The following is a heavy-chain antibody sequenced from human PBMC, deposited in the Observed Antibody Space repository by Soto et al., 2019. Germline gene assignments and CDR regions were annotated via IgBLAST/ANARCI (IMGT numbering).Heavy chain of an antibody. CDR1: GFTFNIAA. CDR3: DRQGVALELYI. Sequence: EVQLVDSGGGLVQPGGSLKLSCAASGFTFNIAAIHWVRQASGKGLEWVGLIRNKVNGYATAYAPSVKGRITVSRDDSKNMGFLDMNSLKPEDTAVYYCDRQGVALELYIWGQGTLVTVSS. J-gene: IGHJ4*02. CDR2: IRNKVNGYAT. V-gene: IGHV3-73*01. D-gene: IGHD1-7*01.